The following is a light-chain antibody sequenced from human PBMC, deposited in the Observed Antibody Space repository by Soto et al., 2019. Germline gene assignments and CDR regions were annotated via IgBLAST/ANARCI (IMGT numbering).Light chain of an antibody. CDR1: QTVRTW. J-gene: IGKJ1*01. Sequence: DIQLTQSPSTLSVSVGERATLSCRASQTVRTWLAWYQQKPGKAPDLLIYDASTMESGVPARFSGSGSDTEFSLTISSLQPDDFAIYYCQHYGSISRTFGQGTKVDIK. CDR3: QHYGSISRT. CDR2: DAS. V-gene: IGKV1-5*01.